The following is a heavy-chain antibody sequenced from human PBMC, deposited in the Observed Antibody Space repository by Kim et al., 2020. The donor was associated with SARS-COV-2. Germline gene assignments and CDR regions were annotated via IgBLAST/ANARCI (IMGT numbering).Heavy chain of an antibody. CDR3: ARMTTGTTIDY. CDR2: INHSGST. J-gene: IGHJ4*02. D-gene: IGHD1-1*01. Sequence: SETLSLTCAVYGGSFSGYYWSWIRQPPGKGLEWIGEINHSGSTNYNPSLKSRVTISVDTSKNQFSLKLSSVTAADTAVYYCARMTTGTTIDYWGQGTLVTVSS. CDR1: GGSFSGYY. V-gene: IGHV4-34*01.